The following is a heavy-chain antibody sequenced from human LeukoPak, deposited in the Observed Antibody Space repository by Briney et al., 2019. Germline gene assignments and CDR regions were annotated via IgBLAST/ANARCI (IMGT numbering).Heavy chain of an antibody. CDR1: GYTFTSYG. V-gene: IGHV1-18*01. CDR3: ARDVRYYYDSSGYPPDY. CDR2: ISAYNGNT. Sequence: ASVKVSCKASGYTFTSYGISWVRQAPGQGLEWMGWISAYNGNTNYAQKLQGRVTMTTDTSTSTAYMELRSLRSDDTAVYYCARDVRYYYDSSGYPPDYWGQGTLVTVSS. J-gene: IGHJ4*02. D-gene: IGHD3-22*01.